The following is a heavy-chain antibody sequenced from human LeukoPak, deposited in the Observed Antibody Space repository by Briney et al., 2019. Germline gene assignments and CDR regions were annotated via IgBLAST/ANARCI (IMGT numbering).Heavy chain of an antibody. D-gene: IGHD2/OR15-2a*01. CDR2: ISYDGSNK. CDR1: GFTFENYV. Sequence: GGSLRLSCEASGFTFENYVMSWVRQAPGKGLEWVAVISYDGSNKYYADSVKGRFTISRDNSKNTLYLQMNSLRAEDTAVYYCARDPFFSYYFDYWGQGTLVTVSS. CDR3: ARDPFFSYYFDY. J-gene: IGHJ4*02. V-gene: IGHV3-30-3*01.